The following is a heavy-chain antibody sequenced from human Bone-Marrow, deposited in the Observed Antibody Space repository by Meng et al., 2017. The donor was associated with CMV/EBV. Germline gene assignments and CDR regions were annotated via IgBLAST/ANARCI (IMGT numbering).Heavy chain of an antibody. D-gene: IGHD5-24*01. V-gene: IGHV1-69*10. CDR3: ARARTDGYYYYGMDV. J-gene: IGHJ6*02. CDR1: GGTFSSYA. CDR2: IIPILGIA. Sequence: SVKVSCKASGGTFSSYAISWVRQAPGQGLEWMGGIIPILGIANYAQKFQGRVTITADKSTSTAYMELSSLRSEDTAVYYCARARTDGYYYYGMDVWGQGTTVTVSS.